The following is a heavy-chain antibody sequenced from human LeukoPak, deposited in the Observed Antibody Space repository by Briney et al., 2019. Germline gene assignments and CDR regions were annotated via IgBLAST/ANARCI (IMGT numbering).Heavy chain of an antibody. CDR3: ARYCSSTSCYGNYYYYGMDV. V-gene: IGHV3-11*03. D-gene: IGHD2-2*01. CDR2: ISISSTYT. Sequence: SGGSRRLSCAASGFTFSDYYMTWIRQAPGKGLEWVSYISISSTYTNYADSVKGRFTISRDNAKNSLYLQMNSLRAEDTAVYYCARYCSSTSCYGNYYYYGMDVWGQGTTVTVSS. CDR1: GFTFSDYY. J-gene: IGHJ6*02.